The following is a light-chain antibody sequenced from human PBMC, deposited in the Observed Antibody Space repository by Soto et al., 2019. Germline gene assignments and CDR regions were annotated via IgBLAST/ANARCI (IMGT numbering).Light chain of an antibody. J-gene: IGLJ1*01. CDR1: TSDVGYYDF. V-gene: IGLV2-14*03. CDR3: SSYTSGNTLV. Sequence: QSALTQPASVSGSPGQSITISCTGTTSDVGYYDFVSWYQHHPGKAPKLMIYDVTNRPSGVSNRFSGSKSGNTASLTISGLQAEDEADYYCSSYTSGNTLVFGTGTQLTVL. CDR2: DVT.